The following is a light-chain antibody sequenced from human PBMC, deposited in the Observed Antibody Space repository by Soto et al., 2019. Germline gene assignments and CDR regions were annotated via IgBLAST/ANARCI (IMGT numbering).Light chain of an antibody. V-gene: IGKV3-20*01. CDR3: QQYAGSPIT. CDR1: QSVGSIY. Sequence: EIVLTPSPGTLSLSPVERATLSCRTSQSVGSIYLAWYQQKPGQTPRLLMYVVSNRATGIPDRFSGSGSGTDFSLTISRLEPEDFAVYYCQQYAGSPITFGQGTRLEI. J-gene: IGKJ5*01. CDR2: VVS.